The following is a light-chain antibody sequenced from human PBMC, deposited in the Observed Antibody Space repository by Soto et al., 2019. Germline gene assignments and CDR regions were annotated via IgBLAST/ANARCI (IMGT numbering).Light chain of an antibody. V-gene: IGKV1-5*01. CDR2: DAS. J-gene: IGKJ1*01. CDR1: QSISSW. Sequence: DIQMTQSPSTLSASVGDRVTITCRASQSISSWLAWYQQKPGKAPKLLIYDASSLETGVPSRLSGSGSGTEFTLTIRSLQPDDFATYYCQHYNSYGTFGQGTKVDIK. CDR3: QHYNSYGT.